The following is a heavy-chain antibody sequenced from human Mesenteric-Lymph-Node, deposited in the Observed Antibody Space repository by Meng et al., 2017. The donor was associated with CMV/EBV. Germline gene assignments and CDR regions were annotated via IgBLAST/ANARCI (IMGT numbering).Heavy chain of an antibody. Sequence: ASVKVSCKTSGYTFTTYDINWVRQAPGQGLEWMGLISAYSGDRKYAQKFQGRVTLTPDTFTRTAYMEVRSLRSDDTAIYFCARGGGDDELDYWGQGTLVTVSS. D-gene: IGHD3-10*01. CDR1: GYTFTTYD. J-gene: IGHJ4*02. CDR2: ISAYSGDR. V-gene: IGHV1-18*01. CDR3: ARGGGDDELDY.